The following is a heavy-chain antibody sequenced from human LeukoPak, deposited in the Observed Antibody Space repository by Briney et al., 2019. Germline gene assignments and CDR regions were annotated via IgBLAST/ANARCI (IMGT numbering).Heavy chain of an antibody. J-gene: IGHJ4*02. CDR1: GGSISSSGYY. Sequence: SETLSLTCSVSGGSISSSGYYWGWIRQPPGKGLEWIGSIYYSGSTFYNPSLKSRVTISVDTSKNQFSLKLSSVTAADTAVYYCARPQADLRPTAWGQGTLVTVSS. CDR3: ARPQADLRPTA. CDR2: IYYSGST. V-gene: IGHV4-39*01. D-gene: IGHD2-21*02.